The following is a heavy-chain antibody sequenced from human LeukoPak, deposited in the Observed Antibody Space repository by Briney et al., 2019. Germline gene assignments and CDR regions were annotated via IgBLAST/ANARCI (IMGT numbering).Heavy chain of an antibody. CDR3: ATSGGLRNAWYAFDI. CDR2: IYYSGST. Sequence: SETLSLTCTVSGGSISSYYWSWIRQPPGKGLEWLGYIYYSGSTNYNPSLKSRVTISVDTSKNQFSLKLSSVTAADTAVYYCATSGGLRNAWYAFDIWGQGTMVTVSS. V-gene: IGHV4-59*01. J-gene: IGHJ3*02. CDR1: GGSISSYY. D-gene: IGHD5-12*01.